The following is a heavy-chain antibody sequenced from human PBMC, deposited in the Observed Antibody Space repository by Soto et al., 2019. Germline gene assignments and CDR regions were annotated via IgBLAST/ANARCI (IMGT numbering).Heavy chain of an antibody. D-gene: IGHD6-19*01. CDR2: IPHSGST. CDR3: ARGMTVAGSAS. V-gene: IGHV4-38-2*01. Sequence: SETLSLTCDVSGYSISSGYYWGWIRQTPGKGLEWIGSIPHSGSTYYNPSVESRLTISVDTSKNQFSLRLSSVTAADTAIYFCARGMTVAGSASWGQGTLVTVSS. J-gene: IGHJ5*02. CDR1: GYSISSGYY.